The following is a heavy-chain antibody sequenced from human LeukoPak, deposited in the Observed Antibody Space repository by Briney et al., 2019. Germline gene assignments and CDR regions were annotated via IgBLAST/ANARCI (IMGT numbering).Heavy chain of an antibody. CDR1: GFTFSSYS. CDR2: ISSSSSYI. Sequence: PGGSLRLSCAASGFTFSSYSMNWVRQAPGKGLEWVSSISSSSSYIYYADSMKGRLTVSRDTAKNSLYLQMNALRAEDTAIYYCAKDLTGTYAFDFWGQGTMVTVSS. J-gene: IGHJ3*01. V-gene: IGHV3-21*01. CDR3: AKDLTGTYAFDF. D-gene: IGHD4-17*01.